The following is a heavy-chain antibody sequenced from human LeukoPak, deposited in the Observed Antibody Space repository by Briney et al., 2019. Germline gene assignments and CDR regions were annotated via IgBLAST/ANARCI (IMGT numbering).Heavy chain of an antibody. J-gene: IGHJ6*02. Sequence: GGSLRLSCTTSGFTFSAYAMHWVRQAPGKGLEWVALISYDGNNKYYVDSVKGRFTISRDNSKNTLYLQMNSLRTEDTAVYYCAKFRGSYDYYYYGMDVWGQGTTVTVSS. D-gene: IGHD4-17*01. CDR3: AKFRGSYDYYYYGMDV. V-gene: IGHV3-30*18. CDR1: GFTFSAYA. CDR2: ISYDGNNK.